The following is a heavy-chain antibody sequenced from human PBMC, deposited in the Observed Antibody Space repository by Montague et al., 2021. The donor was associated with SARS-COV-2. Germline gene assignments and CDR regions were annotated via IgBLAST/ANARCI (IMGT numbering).Heavy chain of an antibody. V-gene: IGHV3-48*03. Sequence: SLRLSCAASGFTFSSYEMNWVRQAPGKGLEWVSDISSSGSTIYYXXSLKGRFTISRDNAKNSLYLQMNSLRAEDTAVYYCAREGVGLDYYGSSGYNDYWGQGTLVTVPS. CDR2: ISSSGSTI. J-gene: IGHJ4*02. CDR3: AREGVGLDYYGSSGYNDY. D-gene: IGHD3-22*01. CDR1: GFTFSSYE.